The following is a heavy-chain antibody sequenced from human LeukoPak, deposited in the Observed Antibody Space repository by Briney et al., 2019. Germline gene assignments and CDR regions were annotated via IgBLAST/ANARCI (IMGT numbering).Heavy chain of an antibody. V-gene: IGHV3-33*01. J-gene: IGHJ4*02. CDR1: GFMFNSYV. D-gene: IGHD3-22*01. CDR2: IGYDGSKE. CDR3: ARGPPNYYDSSDYYFMY. Sequence: GGSLRLSCAASGFMFNSYVMNWVRQAPGKGLEWVALIGYDGSKEFYADSVKGRFKISRDNSKNTLFLQMNSLRAEDTAVYYCARGPPNYYDSSDYYFMYWGQGTLVTVSS.